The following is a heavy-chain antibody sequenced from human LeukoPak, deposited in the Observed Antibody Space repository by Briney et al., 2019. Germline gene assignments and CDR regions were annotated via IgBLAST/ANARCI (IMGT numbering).Heavy chain of an antibody. Sequence: SETLSLTCTLSGGSIRSSSYYWGWIRQPPGKGLEWIGSIYYSGSTYYNPSLKSRVTISVDTSKNQFSLKLSSVTAADTAVYYCVRGPDIVVVVAAISFDIWGQGTMVTVSS. J-gene: IGHJ3*02. D-gene: IGHD2-15*01. CDR1: GGSIRSSSYY. V-gene: IGHV4-39*01. CDR3: VRGPDIVVVVAAISFDI. CDR2: IYYSGST.